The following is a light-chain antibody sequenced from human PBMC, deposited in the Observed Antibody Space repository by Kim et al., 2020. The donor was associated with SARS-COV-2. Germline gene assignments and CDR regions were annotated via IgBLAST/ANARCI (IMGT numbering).Light chain of an antibody. Sequence: NFMLTQPHSVSESSGKTVTISCTRSSGSIASNYVQWYQQRPGSAPTTVIYEDNQRPSGVPDRFSGSIDSSSNSASLTISGLKTEDEADYYCQSYDSSSWVFGGGTKLTVL. CDR2: EDN. J-gene: IGLJ3*02. V-gene: IGLV6-57*03. CDR3: QSYDSSSWV. CDR1: SGSIASNY.